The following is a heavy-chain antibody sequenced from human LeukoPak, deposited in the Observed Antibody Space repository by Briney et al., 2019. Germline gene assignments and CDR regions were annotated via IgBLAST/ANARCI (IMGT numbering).Heavy chain of an antibody. CDR3: ATILGVANPIDY. D-gene: IGHD3-3*01. V-gene: IGHV4-59*01. J-gene: IGHJ4*02. CDR1: GGSISSYY. CDR2: IHYSGTN. Sequence: SETLSLTCTVSGGSISSYYWNWIRQPPGKGLEWIGYIHYSGTNYYNPSLKSRVTISVDTSKSQFSLKLSSVTAADTAVYYCATILGVANPIDYWGQGTLVTVSS.